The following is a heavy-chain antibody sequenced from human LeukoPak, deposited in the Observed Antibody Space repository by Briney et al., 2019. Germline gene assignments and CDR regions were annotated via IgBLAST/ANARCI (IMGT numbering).Heavy chain of an antibody. Sequence: SETLTLTCAVYGGSFSGYYWSWIRQPPGKGLEWIGEISHSGSTNYNPSLKSRVTISVDTSKNQFSLKLSSVTAADTAVYYCARSYCDYGAWGDYYYMDIWGKGTTVTVSS. V-gene: IGHV4-34*01. CDR3: ARSYCDYGAWGDYYYMDI. J-gene: IGHJ6*03. CDR1: GGSFSGYY. CDR2: ISHSGST. D-gene: IGHD4-17*01.